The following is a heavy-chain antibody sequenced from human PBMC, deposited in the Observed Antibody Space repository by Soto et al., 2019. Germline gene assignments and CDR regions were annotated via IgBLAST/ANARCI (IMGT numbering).Heavy chain of an antibody. CDR1: SGSISRYY. V-gene: IGHV4-59*01. J-gene: IGHJ4*02. Sequence: PSETLSLTSTVSSGSISRYYWNWIRQPPGKGLEWIGYIYYSGSTKYNPSLKSRVTISVDTSKNQFSLKLSSMTAADTAVYFCVGVGGVDGDNYFNYWGQGTQVTVSS. CDR2: IYYSGST. CDR3: VGVGGVDGDNYFNY. D-gene: IGHD2-8*02.